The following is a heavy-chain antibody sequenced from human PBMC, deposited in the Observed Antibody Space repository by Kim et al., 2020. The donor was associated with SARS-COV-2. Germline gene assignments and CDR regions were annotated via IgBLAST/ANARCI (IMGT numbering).Heavy chain of an antibody. Sequence: SETLSLTCTVSGGSISSYYWSWIRQPPGKGLEWIGYIYYSGSTNYNPSLKSRATISVDTSKNQFSLKLSSVTAADTAVYYCARLALGYCSSTRCYAGFDPWGQGTLVTVSS. CDR2: IYYSGST. J-gene: IGHJ5*02. CDR1: GGSISSYY. D-gene: IGHD2-2*01. V-gene: IGHV4-59*01. CDR3: ARLALGYCSSTRCYAGFDP.